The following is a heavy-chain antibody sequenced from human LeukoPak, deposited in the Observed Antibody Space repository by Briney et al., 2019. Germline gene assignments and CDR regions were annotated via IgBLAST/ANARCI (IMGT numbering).Heavy chain of an antibody. D-gene: IGHD3-22*01. J-gene: IGHJ6*02. CDR1: GGSFSGYY. Sequence: TPSETLSLTCAVYGGSFSGYYWSWIRQPPGKGLEWIGEINHSGSTNYNPSLKSRVTISVDTSKNQFSLKLSSVTAADTAVYYCARGWDSSGYYHYYYYYGMDVWGQGTTVTVSS. V-gene: IGHV4-34*01. CDR3: ARGWDSSGYYHYYYYYGMDV. CDR2: INHSGST.